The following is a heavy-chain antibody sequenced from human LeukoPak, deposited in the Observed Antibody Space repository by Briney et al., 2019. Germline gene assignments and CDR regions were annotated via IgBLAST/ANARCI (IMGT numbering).Heavy chain of an antibody. CDR2: ISGGGGSA. J-gene: IGHJ4*02. CDR1: GFTFSDYA. CDR3: AKFVGYYYDSTGYHSDY. Sequence: GGSLRLSCAASGFTFSDYAMNWVRQAPGKGLEWVSSISGGGGSAYYADSVKGRFTISRDNSKNTLYLQMSSLSAEDTAVYYCAKFVGYYYDSTGYHSDYWGQGTLVTVSS. V-gene: IGHV3-23*01. D-gene: IGHD3-22*01.